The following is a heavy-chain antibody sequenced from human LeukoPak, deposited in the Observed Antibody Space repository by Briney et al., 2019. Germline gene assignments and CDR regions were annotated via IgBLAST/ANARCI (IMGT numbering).Heavy chain of an antibody. CDR3: AKDIGATIWFDP. Sequence: GGSLRLSCAASGFTFSSYAMSWVRQAPGKGLEWVSAISGSGGSTYYADSVKGRFTISRDNSKNTLYLQMNRLRAEDTTVYYCAKDIGATIWFDPWGQGTLVTVSS. D-gene: IGHD5-12*01. J-gene: IGHJ5*02. V-gene: IGHV3-23*01. CDR2: ISGSGGST. CDR1: GFTFSSYA.